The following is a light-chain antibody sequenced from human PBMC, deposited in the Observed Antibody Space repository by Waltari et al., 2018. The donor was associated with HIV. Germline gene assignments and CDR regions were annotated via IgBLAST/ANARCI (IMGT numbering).Light chain of an antibody. J-gene: IGLJ2*01. V-gene: IGLV2-11*01. CDR1: SSDVGVYNF. CDR3: CSYAGSDPVV. CDR2: DVS. Sequence: QSALTQPRSVSGSPGQSVTISCTGTSSDVGVYNFVSWYQQHPGKAPKLMIYDVSRRPSGVPDRFSGSKSGNTASLTISGLQAGDEADYYCCSYAGSDPVVFGGGTKLTVL.